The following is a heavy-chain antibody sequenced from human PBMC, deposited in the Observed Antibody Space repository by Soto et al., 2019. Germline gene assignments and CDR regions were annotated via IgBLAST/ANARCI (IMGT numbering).Heavy chain of an antibody. CDR2: ISSSSSTI. V-gene: IGHV3-48*02. J-gene: IGHJ6*02. D-gene: IGHD6-6*01. CDR1: GFTFSSYS. Sequence: EVQLVESGGGLVQPGGSLRLSCAASGFTFSSYSMNWVRQAPGKGLEWVSYISSSSSTIYYADSVKGRFTISRDNAKNXLXLXXNSLRDEDTAVYYCARGLMQRWPPSAHNYYYGMDVWGQGTTVTVSS. CDR3: ARGLMQRWPPSAHNYYYGMDV.